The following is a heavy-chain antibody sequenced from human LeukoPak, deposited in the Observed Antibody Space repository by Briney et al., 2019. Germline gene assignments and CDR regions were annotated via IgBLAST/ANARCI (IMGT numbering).Heavy chain of an antibody. Sequence: GGSLRLSCAASGFTFNRYWMNWVRQAPGKGLEWVANIKHDGSEKDYVDSVKGRFTTSRDNAKNALLLQMNSLRAEDTAVYYCARDVSYTAYHYYGMDVWGQGTTVTVSS. J-gene: IGHJ6*02. CDR1: GFTFNRYW. D-gene: IGHD1-26*01. CDR2: IKHDGSEK. V-gene: IGHV3-7*01. CDR3: ARDVSYTAYHYYGMDV.